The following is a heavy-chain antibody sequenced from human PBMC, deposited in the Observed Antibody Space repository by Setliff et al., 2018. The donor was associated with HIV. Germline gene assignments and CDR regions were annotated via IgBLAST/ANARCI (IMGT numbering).Heavy chain of an antibody. D-gene: IGHD3-16*01. V-gene: IGHV1-46*02. J-gene: IGHJ4*02. CDR3: TNWPEGAHDLFDY. CDR2: INPSGGST. Sequence: ASVKVSCKTSGGTFNTYPIAWVRQAPGQGLEWMGVINPSGGSTSYAQKFQGRVTMTRDTSTSKVYMEVSSLRDEDTAIYYCTNWPEGAHDLFDYWGQGTLVTVSS. CDR1: GGTFNTYP.